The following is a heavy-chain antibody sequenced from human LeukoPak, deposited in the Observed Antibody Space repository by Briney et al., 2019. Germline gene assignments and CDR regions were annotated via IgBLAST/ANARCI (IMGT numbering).Heavy chain of an antibody. D-gene: IGHD3-22*01. CDR2: IYSGGST. Sequence: GGSLRLSCAASGFTVSSNYMSWVRQAPGKGLEWVSVIYSGGSTYYADSVKGRFTISRDNSKNTLYLQMNSLRAEDTAVYYCARDPEYYDSSGYYYGVSYYFDYWGQGTLVTVSS. J-gene: IGHJ4*02. CDR1: GFTVSSNY. CDR3: ARDPEYYDSSGYYYGVSYYFDY. V-gene: IGHV3-66*01.